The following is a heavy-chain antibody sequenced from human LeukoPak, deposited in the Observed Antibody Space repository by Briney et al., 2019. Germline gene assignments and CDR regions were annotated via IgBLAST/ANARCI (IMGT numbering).Heavy chain of an antibody. Sequence: GGSLRLSCAASGFTFSSYSMNWVRQAPGKGLEWVSSISSSSSYIYYADSVKGRFTISRDNAKNSLCLQMNSLRAEDTAVYYCARDLPKGPYGSGSHFDYWGQGTLVTVSS. CDR2: ISSSSSYI. V-gene: IGHV3-21*01. CDR1: GFTFSSYS. CDR3: ARDLPKGPYGSGSHFDY. D-gene: IGHD3-10*01. J-gene: IGHJ4*02.